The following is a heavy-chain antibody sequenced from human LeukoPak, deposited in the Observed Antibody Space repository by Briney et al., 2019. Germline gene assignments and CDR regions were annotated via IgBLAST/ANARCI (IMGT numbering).Heavy chain of an antibody. CDR2: IYSGGGT. Sequence: GGSLSLSCAASGFTVSGNYMSWVRQAPGKGLEWVSVIYSGGGTYYADSVKGRFTLSRDNSKNTLFLQMNSLRAEDTAVYYCARDRGYYDTSGLDYWGQGTLVTVSS. D-gene: IGHD3-22*01. V-gene: IGHV3-53*01. CDR1: GFTVSGNY. J-gene: IGHJ4*02. CDR3: ARDRGYYDTSGLDY.